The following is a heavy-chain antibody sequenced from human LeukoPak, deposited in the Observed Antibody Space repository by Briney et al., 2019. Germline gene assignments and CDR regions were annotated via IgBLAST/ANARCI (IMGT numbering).Heavy chain of an antibody. CDR1: GYSFSSGFY. J-gene: IGHJ6*03. CDR2: IFHSGST. Sequence: SETLSLTCSASGYSFSSGFYWGWIRQPPGKGLEWIGSIFHSGSTYYNPSLKSRVTISVDTSKNQFSLKLSSVTAADTAVYYCARFLAGTRHFHFYYYMDVWGKGTTVTISS. CDR3: ARFLAGTRHFHFYYYMDV. V-gene: IGHV4-38-2*02. D-gene: IGHD3-9*01.